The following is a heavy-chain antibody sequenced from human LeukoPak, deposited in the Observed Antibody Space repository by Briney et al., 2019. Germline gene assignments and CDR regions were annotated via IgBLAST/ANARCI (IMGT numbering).Heavy chain of an antibody. CDR3: ARGRRGGVRRIMITFGGVIDAFDI. CDR1: GGSISDYY. CDR2: ITYSGTT. Sequence: PSETLSLTCAVSGGSISDYYWSWIRQAPGKGLESIGCITYSGTTNYTPSLKSRVTISRDTSKNQFSLKVTSVTPADTALYYCARGRRGGVRRIMITFGGVIDAFDIWGQGTMVTVSS. V-gene: IGHV4-59*01. D-gene: IGHD3-16*01. J-gene: IGHJ3*02.